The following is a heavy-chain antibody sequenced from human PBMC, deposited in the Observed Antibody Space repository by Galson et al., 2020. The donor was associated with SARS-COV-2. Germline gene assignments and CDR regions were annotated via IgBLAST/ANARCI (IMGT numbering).Heavy chain of an antibody. Sequence: ASVKVSCKASGYTFTSYGISWVRQAPGQGLEWMGWISGSNDNTNYAQKLQGRVTMTTDTSTTTAYMELRSLRSDDTAVYYCARDPNIVVLRAAMFCDFDYWGQGTVVTVSS. CDR2: ISGSNDNT. CDR1: GYTFTSYG. J-gene: IGHJ4*02. CDR3: ARDPNIVVLRAAMFCDFDY. V-gene: IGHV1-18*04. D-gene: IGHD2-2*01.